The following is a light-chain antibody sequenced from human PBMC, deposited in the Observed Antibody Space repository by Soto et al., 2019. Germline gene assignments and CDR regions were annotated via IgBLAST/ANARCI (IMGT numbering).Light chain of an antibody. CDR3: MQALQTPCT. V-gene: IGKV2-28*01. Sequence: DIVMTQSPLSLPVTPGEPASISCRSSQSLLHSNGYNYLDWYLQKPGQSPQLLISLGSNRSSGVHDRFSGSGSGTYFTLKISRVEAEDVGVYYCMQALQTPCTFGPGTKVDIK. CDR1: QSLLHSNGYNY. J-gene: IGKJ3*01. CDR2: LGS.